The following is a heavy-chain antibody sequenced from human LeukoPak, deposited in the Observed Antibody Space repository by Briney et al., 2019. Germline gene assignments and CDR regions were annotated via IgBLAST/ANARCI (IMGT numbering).Heavy chain of an antibody. J-gene: IGHJ4*02. D-gene: IGHD5-18*01. CDR1: GFMFSSYG. CDR2: IWYDGSNK. Sequence: QSGRSLRLSCAASGFMFSSYGMYWVRQAPGKGLEWVAVIWYDGSNKYYADSVKGRFTISRDNSKNTLYLQMNSLRVEDTAVYYCAKGPSDTTLATAFDYWGQGTLVTVSS. CDR3: AKGPSDTTLATAFDY. V-gene: IGHV3-33*06.